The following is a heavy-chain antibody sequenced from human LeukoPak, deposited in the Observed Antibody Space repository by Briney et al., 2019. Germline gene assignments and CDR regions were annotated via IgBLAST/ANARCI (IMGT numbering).Heavy chain of an antibody. V-gene: IGHV3-21*01. Sequence: GSLRLSCTASGFTFSSYAMNWVRQAPGKGLEWVSSITSTSSYIYYADSVKGRFTISRDNAKNSLYLQINSLRAEDTAVYYCARDRKESYYDNSGFLDFWGQGTLVTVSS. D-gene: IGHD3-22*01. CDR1: GFTFSSYA. CDR3: ARDRKESYYDNSGFLDF. CDR2: ITSTSSYI. J-gene: IGHJ4*02.